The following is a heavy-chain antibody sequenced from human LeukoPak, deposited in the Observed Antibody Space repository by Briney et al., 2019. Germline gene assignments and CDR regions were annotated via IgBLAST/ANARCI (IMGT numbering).Heavy chain of an antibody. J-gene: IGHJ6*02. CDR2: IIGSGGST. D-gene: IGHD3-22*01. V-gene: IGHV3-23*01. Sequence: GSLRLSCAASGFTFSSYAMSWSRQAPGKGREGVSAIIGSGGSTYYADSVKGRFTISRDNSKNTLYLQMNSLRAEDTAVYYCAKCRRTVSGYYIYGMDVWGQGTTVTVSS. CDR1: GFTFSSYA. CDR3: AKCRRTVSGYYIYGMDV.